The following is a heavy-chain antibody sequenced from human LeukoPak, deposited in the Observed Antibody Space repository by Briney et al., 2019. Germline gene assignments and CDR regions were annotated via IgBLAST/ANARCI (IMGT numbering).Heavy chain of an antibody. CDR1: GGSFSGYY. J-gene: IGHJ5*02. Sequence: SETLSLTCAVYGGSFSGYYWSWIRQPPGKGLEWIGEINHSGSTNYNPSLKSRVTISVDTSKNQFSLKLSSVTAADTAVYYCARGRSEDCGVVGGWFDPWGQGTLVTVSS. D-gene: IGHD4-17*01. CDR3: ARGRSEDCGVVGGWFDP. CDR2: INHSGST. V-gene: IGHV4-34*01.